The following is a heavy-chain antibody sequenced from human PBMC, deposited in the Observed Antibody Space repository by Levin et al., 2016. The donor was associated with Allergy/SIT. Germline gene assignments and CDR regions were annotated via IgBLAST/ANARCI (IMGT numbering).Heavy chain of an antibody. J-gene: IGHJ3*02. V-gene: IGHV4-61*02. CDR3: ARRVSPSTYYDFWSGYPSHDAFDI. Sequence: SETLSLTCTVSGGSISSGSYYWSWIRQPAGKGLEWIGRIYTSGSTNYNPSLKSRVTISVDTSKNQFSLKLSSVTAADTAVYYCARRVSPSTYYDFWSGYPSHDAFDIWGQGTMVTVSS. CDR2: IYTSGST. CDR1: GGSISSGSYY. D-gene: IGHD3-3*01.